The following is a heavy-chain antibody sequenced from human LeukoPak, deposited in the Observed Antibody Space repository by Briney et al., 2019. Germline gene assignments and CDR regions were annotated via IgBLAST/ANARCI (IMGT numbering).Heavy chain of an antibody. D-gene: IGHD4-23*01. J-gene: IGHJ3*02. V-gene: IGHV3-30-3*01. CDR3: ARVSKHDYGGSYAFDI. Sequence: PGRSLRLSCAASGFTFSSYAMPWVRQAPGKGLEWVAVISYDGSNKYYADSVKGRFTISRDNSKNTLYLQMNSLRAEDTAVYYCARVSKHDYGGSYAFDIWGQGTMVTVSS. CDR2: ISYDGSNK. CDR1: GFTFSSYA.